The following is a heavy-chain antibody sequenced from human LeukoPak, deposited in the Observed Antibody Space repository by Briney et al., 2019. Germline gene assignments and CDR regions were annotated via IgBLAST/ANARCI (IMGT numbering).Heavy chain of an antibody. CDR2: ISSSSSYI. Sequence: GGSLRLSCAASGFTFSSYSMNWVRQAPGKGLEWVSSISSSSSYIYYADSVKGRFTISRDNAKNSLYLQMNSLRAEDTAVYYCARGQVVPAATLDYWGQGTLVTVSS. V-gene: IGHV3-21*01. J-gene: IGHJ4*02. CDR3: ARGQVVPAATLDY. D-gene: IGHD2-2*01. CDR1: GFTFSSYS.